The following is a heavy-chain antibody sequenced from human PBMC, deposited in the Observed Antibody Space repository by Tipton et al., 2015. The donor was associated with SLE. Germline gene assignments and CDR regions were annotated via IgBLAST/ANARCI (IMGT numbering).Heavy chain of an antibody. CDR3: ARDRDIVLEPVPIPPAFDI. V-gene: IGHV4-38-2*02. CDR1: LYSIGSGFY. D-gene: IGHD2-8*02. CDR2: MHHNGST. Sequence: TLSLTCTVSLYSIGSGFYWDWVRQAPGKGLEWVATMHHNGSTYYNPSLRSRVAVSMDTSRNHFSLKLTSVTAADTAVYFCARDRDIVLEPVPIPPAFDIWGQGTTVTVSS. J-gene: IGHJ3*02.